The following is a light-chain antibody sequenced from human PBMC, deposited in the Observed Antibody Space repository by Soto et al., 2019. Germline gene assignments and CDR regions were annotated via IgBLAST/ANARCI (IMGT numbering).Light chain of an antibody. J-gene: IGLJ1*01. V-gene: IGLV2-23*02. CDR1: SSDVGGYDL. CDR2: EVT. CDR3: CSYAGSRIPFV. Sequence: QPASVSGSPGQSITISCTGTSSDVGGYDLVSWYQQNPDKAPKLLIYEVTKRPSGISDRFSGSQSGNTASLTISGLQAEDEADYYCCSYAGSRIPFVFGTGTKLTVL.